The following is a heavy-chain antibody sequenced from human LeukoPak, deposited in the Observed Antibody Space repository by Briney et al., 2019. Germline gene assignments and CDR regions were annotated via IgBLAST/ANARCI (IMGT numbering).Heavy chain of an antibody. CDR1: GGSISSYY. CDR3: ASDRIQLWLGYFDY. CDR2: IYYSGST. V-gene: IGHV4-59*08. Sequence: SETLSLTCTVSGGSISSYYWSWIRQPPGKGLEWIGYIYYSGSTNYNPSLKSRVTISVDTSKNQFSLKLSSVTAADTAVYYCASDRIQLWLGYFDYWGQGTLVTVSS. D-gene: IGHD5-18*01. J-gene: IGHJ4*02.